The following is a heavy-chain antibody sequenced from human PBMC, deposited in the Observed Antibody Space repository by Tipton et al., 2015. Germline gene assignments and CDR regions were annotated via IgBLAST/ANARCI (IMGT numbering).Heavy chain of an antibody. J-gene: IGHJ4*02. CDR3: ARAGSGWYGSYYFDY. D-gene: IGHD6-19*01. CDR2: INHSGST. CDR1: GYSISSGYY. Sequence: LRLSCDVSGYSISSGYYWGWIRQPPGKGLEWIGEINHSGSTNYNPSLKSRVTISVDTSKNQFSLKLSSVTAADTAVYYCARAGSGWYGSYYFDYWGQGTLVTVSS. V-gene: IGHV4-38-2*01.